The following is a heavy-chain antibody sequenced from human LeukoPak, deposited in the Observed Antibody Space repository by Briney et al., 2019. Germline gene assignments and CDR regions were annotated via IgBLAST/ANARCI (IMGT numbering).Heavy chain of an antibody. CDR3: ARERVVMGEMWSYKWFDP. Sequence: ASVKVSCKASGGTFSDYGISWVRQAPEQGLEWMARIIPMLDIANYEQKFQGRVTVTADKSTSTVHMEFSSLRSEDTAVYYCARERVVMGEMWSYKWFDPWGQGSLVTVSS. V-gene: IGHV1-69*04. D-gene: IGHD3-16*01. CDR2: IIPMLDIA. J-gene: IGHJ5*02. CDR1: GGTFSDYG.